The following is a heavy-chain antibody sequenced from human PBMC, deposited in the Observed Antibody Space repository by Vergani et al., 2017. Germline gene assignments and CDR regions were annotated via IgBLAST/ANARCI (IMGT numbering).Heavy chain of an antibody. J-gene: IGHJ5*02. D-gene: IGHD1-14*01. CDR2: ISWNSNSI. V-gene: IGHV3-9*02. Sequence: EVQLEESGGGLVLPGRSLRLSCVASGFTSAGYAMHWVRQAPGKGLEWVSGISWNSNSIGYADSVKGRFTISRDNSKSTMYLQMNSLRDEDTGVYYCARDLRLLYNRFDPWGQGTLVTVSS. CDR3: ARDLRLLYNRFDP. CDR1: GFTSAGYA.